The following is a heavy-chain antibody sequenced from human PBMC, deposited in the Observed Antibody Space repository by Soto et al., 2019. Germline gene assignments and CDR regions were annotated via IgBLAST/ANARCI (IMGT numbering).Heavy chain of an antibody. CDR1: GFTVTSKY. V-gene: IGHV3-53*01. CDR2: IYSSGST. D-gene: IGHD3-10*01. Sequence: EVQLVESGGRLIQPGGSLRLSCVASGFTVTSKYMSWVRHAPGKGLEWVSVIYSSGSTNYAETVKGRFTSSRDKSQNTVYFQAAGLRAGDSAVYYWAREEAVPGGGGHYDYGMDVWGQGTTVNVSS. CDR3: AREEAVPGGGGHYDYGMDV. J-gene: IGHJ6*02.